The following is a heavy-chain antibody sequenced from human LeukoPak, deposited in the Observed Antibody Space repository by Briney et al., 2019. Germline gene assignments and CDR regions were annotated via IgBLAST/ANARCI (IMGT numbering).Heavy chain of an antibody. J-gene: IGHJ5*02. V-gene: IGHV4-59*01. CDR2: IYNSGST. CDR1: GGSISGYY. CDR3: ARDRGGWFDP. D-gene: IGHD3-10*01. Sequence: SETLSLTCTVSGGSISGYYWSWIRQPPGKGLEWIGYIYNSGSTNYNPSLQGRVTISMYTSKNQFSLKLSSATAADTAVYYCARDRGGWFDPWGQGTLVTVSS.